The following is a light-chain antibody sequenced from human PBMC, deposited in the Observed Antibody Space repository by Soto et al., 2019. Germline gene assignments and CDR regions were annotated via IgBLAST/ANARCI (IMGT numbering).Light chain of an antibody. CDR1: QDINIY. J-gene: IGKJ5*01. V-gene: IGKV1-33*01. CDR2: DAS. CDR3: QQYDILPIT. Sequence: DIQMTQSPSSLFASVGDRVTITCQATQDINIYLNWYQQKPGKAPNLLIYDASNLEIGVPSRFSGSGSGTHFTFTISSLQNEDIATYSCQQYDILPITLGRGTRLEIK.